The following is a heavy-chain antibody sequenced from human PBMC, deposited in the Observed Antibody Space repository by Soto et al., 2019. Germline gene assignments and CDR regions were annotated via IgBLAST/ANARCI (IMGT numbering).Heavy chain of an antibody. CDR3: AKIPVVVVAATPSAPTYYFDY. J-gene: IGHJ4*02. CDR1: GFTFSSYA. D-gene: IGHD2-15*01. Sequence: GGSLRLSCAASGFTFSSYAMSWVRQAPGKGLEWVSAISGSGGSTYYADSVKGRFTISRDNSKNTLYLQMNSLRAEDTAVYYCAKIPVVVVAATPSAPTYYFDYWGQGTLVTVSS. V-gene: IGHV3-23*01. CDR2: ISGSGGST.